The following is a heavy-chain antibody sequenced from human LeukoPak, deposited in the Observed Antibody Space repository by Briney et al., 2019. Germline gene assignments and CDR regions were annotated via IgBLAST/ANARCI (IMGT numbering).Heavy chain of an antibody. CDR3: ARFDSSGRRRLLDY. V-gene: IGHV1-69*06. CDR1: GGTFSSYA. J-gene: IGHJ4*02. CDR2: IIPIFGTA. D-gene: IGHD3-22*01. Sequence: VASVKVSCKASGGTFSSYAISWVRQAPGQGLEWMGGIIPIFGTANYAQKFQGRVTITADKSTSTAYMELRSLRSDDTAVYYCARFDSSGRRRLLDYWGQGTLVTVSS.